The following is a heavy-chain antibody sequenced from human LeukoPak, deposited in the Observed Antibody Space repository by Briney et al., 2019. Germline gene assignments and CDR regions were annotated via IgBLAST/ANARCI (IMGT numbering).Heavy chain of an antibody. CDR3: TRYYYDSSGYYPLGYYGMDV. Sequence: GGSLRLSCAASGFTFSNAWMSWVRQAPGKGLEWVGRIKSKTDGGTTDYAAPVKGRFTISRDDSKNTLYLQMNSLKTEDTAAYYCTRYYYDSSGYYPLGYYGMDVWGQGTTVTVSS. J-gene: IGHJ6*02. D-gene: IGHD3-22*01. CDR2: IKSKTDGGTT. CDR1: GFTFSNAW. V-gene: IGHV3-15*01.